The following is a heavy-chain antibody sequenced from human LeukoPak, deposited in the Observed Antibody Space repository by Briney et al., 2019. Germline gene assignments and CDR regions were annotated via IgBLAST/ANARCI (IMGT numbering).Heavy chain of an antibody. Sequence: PSETLSLTCVVYGGSISNYYWSWIRQPPGKGLEWIGEINHRGGTNYHPSLKSRVTISIDTSHYQFSLKLNSVTAADTAVYYCARVPLQFQEPFDYWGQATLVTVSS. CDR2: INHRGGT. CDR3: ARVPLQFQEPFDY. J-gene: IGHJ4*02. D-gene: IGHD5-24*01. V-gene: IGHV4-34*01. CDR1: GGSISNYY.